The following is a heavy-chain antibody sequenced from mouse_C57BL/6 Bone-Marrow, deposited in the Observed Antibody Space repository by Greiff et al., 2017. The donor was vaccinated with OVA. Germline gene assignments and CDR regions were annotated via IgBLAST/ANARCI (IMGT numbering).Heavy chain of an antibody. V-gene: IGHV1-69*01. J-gene: IGHJ4*01. CDR3: ARKDLYDYEDYYAMDY. D-gene: IGHD2-4*01. Sequence: QVQLQQPGAELVMPGASVKLSCKASGYTFTSYWMHWVKQRPGQGLEWIGEIDPSDSYTNYNQKFKGKSTLTVDKSSSTAYMQLSSLTSEDSAVYYCARKDLYDYEDYYAMDYWGQGTSVTVSS. CDR1: GYTFTSYW. CDR2: IDPSDSYT.